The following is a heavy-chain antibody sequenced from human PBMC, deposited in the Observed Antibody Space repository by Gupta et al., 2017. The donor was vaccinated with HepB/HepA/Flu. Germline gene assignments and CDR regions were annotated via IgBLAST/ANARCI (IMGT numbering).Heavy chain of an antibody. Sequence: EVQLLESGGGLVQPGGSLRLSCAVSGFTIGGNAMSWVRQAPGKGLEWVSGIGSDMRPHHADSVGGRFTISRDNSKNMLFLQMNSLRAEDTAVYYCAKDLHFWSGMDVRGKGTTVTVSS. CDR2: IGSDMRP. CDR3: AKDLHFWSGMDV. CDR1: GFTIGGNA. D-gene: IGHD3-3*02. J-gene: IGHJ6*03. V-gene: IGHV3-23*01.